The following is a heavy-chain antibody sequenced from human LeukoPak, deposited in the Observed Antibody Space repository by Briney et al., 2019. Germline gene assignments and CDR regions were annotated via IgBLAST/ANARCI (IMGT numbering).Heavy chain of an antibody. Sequence: ASVKVPCKASGYTFTGYYMHWVRQAPGQGLEWMGWINPNSGGTNYAQKFQGRGTMTRDTSISTAYMELSRLRSDDTAVYYCARVTYDYVWLYWGQGTLVTVSS. J-gene: IGHJ4*02. CDR2: INPNSGGT. V-gene: IGHV1-2*02. CDR1: GYTFTGYY. CDR3: ARVTYDYVWLY. D-gene: IGHD3-16*01.